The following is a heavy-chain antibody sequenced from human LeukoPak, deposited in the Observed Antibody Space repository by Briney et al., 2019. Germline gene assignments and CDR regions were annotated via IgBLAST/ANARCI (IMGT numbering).Heavy chain of an antibody. D-gene: IGHD6-13*01. CDR1: GGSFSGYY. CDR3: ARERVRYSSSRYEIDY. Sequence: SETLSLTCAVYGGSFSGYYWSWIRQPPGKGLEWIGEIYHSGSTNYNPSLKSRVTISVDKSKNQFSLKLSSVTAADTAVYYCARERVRYSSSRYEIDYWGQGTLVTVSS. CDR2: IYHSGST. J-gene: IGHJ4*02. V-gene: IGHV4-34*01.